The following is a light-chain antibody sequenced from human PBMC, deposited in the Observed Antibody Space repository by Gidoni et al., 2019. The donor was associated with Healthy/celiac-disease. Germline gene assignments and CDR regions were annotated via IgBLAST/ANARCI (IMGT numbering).Light chain of an antibody. Sequence: DLQMTQSPSSLSASVGDRVTITCRASQSISSYLNWYQQKPGKAPKLLIYAASSLQSGVPSRFSGSGSGTDFTLTISSLQPEDFATYYCQQSYSTPPTFGGXTNVEIK. CDR2: AAS. J-gene: IGKJ4*01. CDR3: QQSYSTPPT. V-gene: IGKV1-39*01. CDR1: QSISSY.